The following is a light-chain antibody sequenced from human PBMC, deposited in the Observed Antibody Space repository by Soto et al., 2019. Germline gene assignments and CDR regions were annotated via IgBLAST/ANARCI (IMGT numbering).Light chain of an antibody. CDR3: SSSTPTRGLV. J-gene: IGLJ1*01. V-gene: IGLV2-14*01. Sequence: QSVLTQPASVSGSLGQSISISCTEDSSDLTYNSVSWYQHHPHKAPKLIIYDVSYRPSGVSTRFSGSQSAGSASLTISGLQAEDEADYYCSSSTPTRGLVFGSGTKVTAL. CDR1: SSDLTYNS. CDR2: DVS.